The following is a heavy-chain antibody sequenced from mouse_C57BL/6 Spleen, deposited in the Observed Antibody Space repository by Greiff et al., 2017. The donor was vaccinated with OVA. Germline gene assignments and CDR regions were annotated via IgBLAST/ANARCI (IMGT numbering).Heavy chain of an antibody. D-gene: IGHD2-4*01. V-gene: IGHV10-1*01. CDR3: VRESFYYDYGWFAY. CDR1: GFSFNTYA. J-gene: IGHJ3*01. CDR2: IRSKSNNYAT. Sequence: EVQVVESGGGLVQPKGSLKLSCAASGFSFNTYAMNWVRQAPGKGLEWVARIRSKSNNYATYYADSVKDRFTISRDDSESMLYLQMNNLKTEDTAMYYCVRESFYYDYGWFAYWGQGTLVTVSA.